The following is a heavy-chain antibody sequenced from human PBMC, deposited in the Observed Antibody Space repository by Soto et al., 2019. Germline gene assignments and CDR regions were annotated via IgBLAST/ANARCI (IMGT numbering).Heavy chain of an antibody. CDR1: GFTVTEIY. D-gene: IGHD3-9*01. V-gene: IGHV3-66*04. CDR3: ARPLNYDILTGPTNWFDP. Sequence: GGSLRLSCVASGFTVTEIYMNWVRQAPGKGLEWVSVIYNEFTDYANSVKGRFTISRDNSKNTLYLQMSSLRAEDTAVYYCARPLNYDILTGPTNWFDPWGQGTLVTVSS. CDR2: IYNEFT. J-gene: IGHJ5*02.